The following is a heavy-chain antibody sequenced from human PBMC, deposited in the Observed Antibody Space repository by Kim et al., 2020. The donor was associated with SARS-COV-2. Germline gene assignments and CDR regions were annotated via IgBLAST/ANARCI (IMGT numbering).Heavy chain of an antibody. CDR1: GYSFTSYW. CDR2: IYPGDSDT. D-gene: IGHD2-15*01. CDR3: ARLWDCSGGSCYSDYYYGMDV. Sequence: GESLKISCKGSGYSFTSYWIGWVRQMPGKGLEWMGIIYPGDSDTRYSPSFQGQVTISADKSISTAYLQWSSLKASDTAMYYCARLWDCSGGSCYSDYYYGMDVWGQGTTVTVSS. V-gene: IGHV5-51*01. J-gene: IGHJ6*02.